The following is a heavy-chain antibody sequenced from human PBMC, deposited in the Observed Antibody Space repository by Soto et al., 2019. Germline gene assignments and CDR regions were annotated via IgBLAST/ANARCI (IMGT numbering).Heavy chain of an antibody. CDR1: GGSFSGYS. CDR3: ARVDDY. CDR2: ITHSGST. Sequence: QVQLQQWGAGLLKPSETLSLTCAVYGGSFSGYSWSWVRQTPGKGLEWIGEITHSGSTNYSTSLKSRVTISIDTSKNQFSLRINSVTAADTGVYYCARVDDYWGQGTLVTVSS. V-gene: IGHV4-34*01. J-gene: IGHJ4*02.